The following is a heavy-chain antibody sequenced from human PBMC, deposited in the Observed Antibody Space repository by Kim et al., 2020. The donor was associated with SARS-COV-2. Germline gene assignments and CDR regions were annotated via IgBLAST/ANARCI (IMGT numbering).Heavy chain of an antibody. V-gene: IGHV3-23*01. Sequence: GGSLRLSCAASGFTFSSYAMSWVRQAPGKGLEWVSAISGSGGSTYCADSVKGRFTISRDNSKNTLYLQMNSLRAEDTAVYYCAKDPNYYDSNHWGQGTLVTVAS. CDR1: GFTFSSYA. J-gene: IGHJ5*02. D-gene: IGHD3-22*01. CDR3: AKDPNYYDSNH. CDR2: ISGSGGST.